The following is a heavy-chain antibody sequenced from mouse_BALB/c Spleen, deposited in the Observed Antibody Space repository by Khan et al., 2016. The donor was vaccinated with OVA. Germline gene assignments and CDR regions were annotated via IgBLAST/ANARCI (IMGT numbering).Heavy chain of an antibody. CDR1: GYTFPEYT. CDR3: SRDAGRS. Sequence: IQLVQSGPELVKPGASVKISCKTSGYTFPEYTVHWVKQSLGKSLDWIGVINPKNGGTAYNQKLKGKATLTVDKSSSTAYMEFRSLTSEDSAVYYCSRDAGRSWGQGTSVTVAS. CDR2: INPKNGGT. V-gene: IGHV1-18*01. J-gene: IGHJ4*01.